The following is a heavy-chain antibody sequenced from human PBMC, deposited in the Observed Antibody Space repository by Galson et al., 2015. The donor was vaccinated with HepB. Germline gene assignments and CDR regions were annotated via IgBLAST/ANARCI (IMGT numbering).Heavy chain of an antibody. V-gene: IGHV3-21*01. J-gene: IGHJ6*03. Sequence: SLRLSCAASGFTFSSYSMNWVRQAPGKGLEWVSSISSSSSYIYYADSVKGRFTISRDNAKNSLYLQMNSLRAEDTAVYYCARDRVVTGTTDYYYMDVWGKGTTVTVSS. CDR2: ISSSSSYI. CDR3: ARDRVVTGTTDYYYMDV. D-gene: IGHD1-7*01. CDR1: GFTFSSYS.